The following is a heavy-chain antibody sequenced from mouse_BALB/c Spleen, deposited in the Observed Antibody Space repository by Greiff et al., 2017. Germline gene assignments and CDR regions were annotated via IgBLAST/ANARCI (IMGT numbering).Heavy chain of an antibody. Sequence: DVKLVESGGDLVKPGGSLKLSCAASGFTFSSYGMSWVRQTPDKRLEWVATISSGGSYTYYPDSVKGRFTISRDNAKNTLYLQMSSLKSEDTAMYYCARHDHYGKEDAMDYWGQGTSVTVSS. D-gene: IGHD2-1*01. V-gene: IGHV5-6*02. J-gene: IGHJ4*01. CDR1: GFTFSSYG. CDR2: ISSGGSYT. CDR3: ARHDHYGKEDAMDY.